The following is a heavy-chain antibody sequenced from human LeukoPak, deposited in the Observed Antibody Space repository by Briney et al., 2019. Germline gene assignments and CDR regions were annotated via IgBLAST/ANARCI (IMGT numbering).Heavy chain of an antibody. CDR1: GNSIRSYY. Sequence: PSETLSLTCTVSGNSIRSYYWNWIRQPPGKGLEWIGYIYYSGTTSYNPSLRSRVTISVDMSKNQFSLRLTSVTAADTAVYYCARQSEGFDSWGQGELGTVSS. V-gene: IGHV4-59*08. J-gene: IGHJ4*02. CDR3: ARQSEGFDS. CDR2: IYYSGTT.